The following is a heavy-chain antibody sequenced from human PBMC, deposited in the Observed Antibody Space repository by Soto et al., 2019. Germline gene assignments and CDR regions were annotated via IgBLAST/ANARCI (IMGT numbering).Heavy chain of an antibody. D-gene: IGHD1-26*01. J-gene: IGHJ4*02. V-gene: IGHV4-30-4*01. CDR1: GGSIRNGDYY. Sequence: SETLSLTCTVSGGSIRNGDYYWGWIRQPPGKGLEWIGYVYYSGTTYSHPSLNSRVSISVDTSENQFSLRLTSGTAADTAVYYCVTVNLVGAAYYFDYWGPGTLVTVSS. CDR3: VTVNLVGAAYYFDY. CDR2: VYYSGTT.